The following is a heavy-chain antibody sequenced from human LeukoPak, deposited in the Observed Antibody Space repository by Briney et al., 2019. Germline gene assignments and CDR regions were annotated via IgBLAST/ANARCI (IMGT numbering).Heavy chain of an antibody. CDR3: ARDFRKSTIFGVVIPFDY. V-gene: IGHV1-18*01. CDR2: ISAYNGNT. D-gene: IGHD3-3*01. J-gene: IGHJ4*02. CDR1: GYTFTSYG. Sequence: ASVKVSCKASGYTFTSYGISWVRQAPGQGLEWMGWISAYNGNTNYAQKLQGRVTMTTDTSTSTAYMELRSLRSDGTAVYYCARDFRKSTIFGVVIPFDYWGQGTLVTVSS.